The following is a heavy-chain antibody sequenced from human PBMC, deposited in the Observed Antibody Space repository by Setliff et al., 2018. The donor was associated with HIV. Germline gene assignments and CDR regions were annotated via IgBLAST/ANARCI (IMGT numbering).Heavy chain of an antibody. J-gene: IGHJ4*02. CDR2: IYHSGNT. CDR3: ARRRGQKATGWYYFDF. V-gene: IGHV4-39*01. Sequence: SETLSLTCTVSGGSISSSSYFWDWIRQAPGKDLEWIGSIYHSGNTYYNPSRKRRVAISVDTSKRQFSLKLTSVTAGDSALYYCARRRGQKATGWYYFDFWGQGALVTVSS. D-gene: IGHD6-19*01. CDR1: GGSISSSSYF.